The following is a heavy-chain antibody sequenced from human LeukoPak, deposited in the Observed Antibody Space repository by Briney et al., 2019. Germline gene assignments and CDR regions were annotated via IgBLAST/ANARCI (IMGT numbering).Heavy chain of an antibody. CDR2: ISWNSGSI. Sequence: GGSLRLSCAASGFTFDDYAMHWVRQAPGKGLEWVSGISWNSGSIGYADSVKGRFTISGDNAKNSLYLQMNSLRAEDMALYYCAKDKGAGVGYYYYMDVWGKGTTVTVSS. CDR3: AKDKGAGVGYYYYMDV. D-gene: IGHD1-26*01. J-gene: IGHJ6*03. CDR1: GFTFDDYA. V-gene: IGHV3-9*03.